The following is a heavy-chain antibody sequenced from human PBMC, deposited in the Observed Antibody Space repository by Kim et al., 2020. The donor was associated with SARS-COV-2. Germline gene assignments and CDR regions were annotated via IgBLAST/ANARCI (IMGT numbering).Heavy chain of an antibody. CDR3: ARNQYYYDSSGTGGFDP. V-gene: IGHV1-8*01. J-gene: IGHJ5*02. D-gene: IGHD3-22*01. Sequence: FQGRVTMTRNNSISTAYMELSSLRSEDTAVYYCARNQYYYDSSGTGGFDPWGQGTLVTVSS.